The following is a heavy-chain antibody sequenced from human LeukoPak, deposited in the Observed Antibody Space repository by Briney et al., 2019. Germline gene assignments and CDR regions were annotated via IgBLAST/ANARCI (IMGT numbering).Heavy chain of an antibody. D-gene: IGHD3-22*01. J-gene: IGHJ5*02. V-gene: IGHV4-39*01. CDR2: IYYSGST. Sequence: SETLSLTCTVSGGSLSSSSYYWGWIRQPPGKGLEWIGSIYYSGSTYYNPSLKSRVTISVDTSKNQFSLKLSSVTAADTAVYYCARADSSGYDNWFDPWGQGTLVTVSS. CDR1: GGSLSSSSYY. CDR3: ARADSSGYDNWFDP.